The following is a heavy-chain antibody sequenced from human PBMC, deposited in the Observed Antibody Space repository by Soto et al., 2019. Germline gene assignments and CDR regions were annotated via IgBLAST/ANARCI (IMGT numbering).Heavy chain of an antibody. J-gene: IGHJ3*02. CDR3: ARDHYGPFSDAFDI. D-gene: IGHD3-10*01. V-gene: IGHV3-11*05. CDR1: GFTFSDYY. Sequence: GGSLRLSCAASGFTFSDYYMSWIRQAPGKGLEWVSYISSSSSYTNYADSVKGRFTISRDNAKNSLYLQMNSLRAEDTAVYYCARDHYGPFSDAFDIWGQGTMVTVSS. CDR2: ISSSSSYT.